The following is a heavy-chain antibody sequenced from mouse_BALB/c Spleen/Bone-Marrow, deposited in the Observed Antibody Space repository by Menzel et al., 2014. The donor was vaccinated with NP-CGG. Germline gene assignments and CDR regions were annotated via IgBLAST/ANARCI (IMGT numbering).Heavy chain of an antibody. V-gene: IGHV1S81*02. Sequence: GAELVKPGASLKLSCKASGYTFTNYWIHWVKQRPGQGLEWIGEINPSNGRTNYNEKFKTKATLTVDKSSSTAYMQLSSLTSEDSAVNYCAARLSHLAMDYWGQGTSVTVSS. J-gene: IGHJ4*01. CDR1: GYTFTNYW. D-gene: IGHD2-2*01. CDR2: INPSNGRT. CDR3: AARLSHLAMDY.